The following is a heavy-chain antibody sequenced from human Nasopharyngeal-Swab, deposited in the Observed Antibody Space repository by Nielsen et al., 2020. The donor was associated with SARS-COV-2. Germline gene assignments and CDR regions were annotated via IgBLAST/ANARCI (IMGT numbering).Heavy chain of an antibody. CDR3: ARGPGWVVVVVAAISVAGMDV. V-gene: IGHV1-8*01. CDR2: MNPNSGNT. Sequence: ASVTVSCQASVYTFTSHDIHWVRPAPSQGLEWMGWMNPNSGNTGYAQKFQGRVTMTRNTSISPAYMELSSLRSEDTAVYYCARGPGWVVVVVAAISVAGMDVWGQGTTVTVSS. J-gene: IGHJ6*02. CDR1: VYTFTSHD. D-gene: IGHD2-15*01.